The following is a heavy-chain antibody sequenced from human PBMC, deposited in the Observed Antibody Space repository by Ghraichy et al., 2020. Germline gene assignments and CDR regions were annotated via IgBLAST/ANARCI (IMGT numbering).Heavy chain of an antibody. J-gene: IGHJ4*02. CDR3: ARDSGRHLAIYH. CDR1: GSIFSSNY. D-gene: IGHD3-3*01. CDR2: IFSGGRT. V-gene: IGHV3-53*01. Sequence: GGSLRLSCTASGSIFSSNYMSWVRQAPGKGLEWVSVIFSGGRTSYVDSVKGRFTISRDNSKNSLYLQMNSLRADDTAVYYCARDSGRHLAIYHWGQGTLVTVSS.